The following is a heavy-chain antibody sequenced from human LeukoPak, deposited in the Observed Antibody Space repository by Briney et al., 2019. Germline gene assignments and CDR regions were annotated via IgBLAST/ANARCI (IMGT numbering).Heavy chain of an antibody. CDR1: GFTFSDHY. D-gene: IGHD3-22*01. J-gene: IGHJ4*02. CDR3: ARGAHYYDSSGYSFDY. Sequence: PGGSLRLSCAASGFTFSDHYMDWVRRAPGKGLEWVGRTRNKANSYTTEYAASVKGRFSISRDDSKNSLYLQMNSLKTEDTAVYYCARGAHYYDSSGYSFDYWGQGTLVTVSS. CDR2: TRNKANSYTT. V-gene: IGHV3-72*01.